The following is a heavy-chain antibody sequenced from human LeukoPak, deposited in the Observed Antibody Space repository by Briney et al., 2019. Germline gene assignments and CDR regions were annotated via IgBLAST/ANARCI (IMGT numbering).Heavy chain of an antibody. CDR1: GFTISKYW. Sequence: PAGSLRLSCAASGFTISKYWMLWVRQAPGKGLESVSRITTDGTVTTYEDSVKGRFTVSRDNADNKMFLQMNSVRDEDTAVYYCATKQWLAPPPDSWGQGTPVTVSS. D-gene: IGHD6-19*01. J-gene: IGHJ4*02. V-gene: IGHV3-74*03. CDR2: ITTDGTVT. CDR3: ATKQWLAPPPDS.